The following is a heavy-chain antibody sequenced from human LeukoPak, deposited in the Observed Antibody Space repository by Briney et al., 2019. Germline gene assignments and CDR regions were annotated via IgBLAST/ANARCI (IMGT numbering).Heavy chain of an antibody. Sequence: GGSLRLSCAASGFTFSSYSMNWVRQAPGKGLEWVSYISSTSSTIYYADSVKGRFTISRENAKNSLYLQMNSLRAEDTAVYYCAREQRWPQFEAFDYWGQGTLVTVSS. V-gene: IGHV3-48*01. CDR3: AREQRWPQFEAFDY. CDR2: ISSTSSTI. CDR1: GFTFSSYS. J-gene: IGHJ4*02. D-gene: IGHD5-24*01.